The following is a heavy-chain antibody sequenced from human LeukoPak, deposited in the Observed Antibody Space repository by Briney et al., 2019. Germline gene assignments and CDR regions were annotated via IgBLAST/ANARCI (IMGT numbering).Heavy chain of an antibody. Sequence: GASVTVSCKASGYTFTSYYMHWVRQAPGQGLEWMGIINPSGGSTSYAQKFQGRVTMTRDTSTSTVYMELSSLRSEDTAVYYCARDRREYYDSRRYYFDYRGQGTLVTVSS. V-gene: IGHV1-46*01. D-gene: IGHD3-22*01. CDR1: GYTFTSYY. J-gene: IGHJ4*02. CDR2: INPSGGST. CDR3: ARDRREYYDSRRYYFDY.